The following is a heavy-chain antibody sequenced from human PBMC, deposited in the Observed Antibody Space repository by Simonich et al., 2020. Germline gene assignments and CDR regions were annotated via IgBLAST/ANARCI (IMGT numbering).Heavy chain of an antibody. Sequence: QVQLQQWGAGLLKPSETLSLTCAVYGGSFSGYYWSWTRQPPGKGRGWIGEINHSGTTNYNPSLKGRVTKSVDTSKNQFSRKLSSETAADTALYYCARGGLVNYDILTGYHNWFDPWGQGTLVTVSS. D-gene: IGHD3-9*01. V-gene: IGHV4-34*01. CDR2: INHSGTT. CDR3: ARGGLVNYDILTGYHNWFDP. J-gene: IGHJ5*02. CDR1: GGSFSGYY.